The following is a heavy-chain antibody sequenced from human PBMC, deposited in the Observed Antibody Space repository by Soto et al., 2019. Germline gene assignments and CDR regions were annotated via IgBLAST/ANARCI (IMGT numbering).Heavy chain of an antibody. J-gene: IGHJ6*02. D-gene: IGHD3-22*01. Sequence: SETLSLTCIVSGESISGTIYYWGCIRQPPGKGLEWIGSIYYSGSTYYNPSLKSRVTISVDTSKNHFSLKLTSVTAADTAVYYCARAGYYYDSSGYYYYYYGMDVWGQGTTVT. CDR3: ARAGYYYDSSGYYYYYYGMDV. CDR1: GESISGTIYY. V-gene: IGHV4-39*02. CDR2: IYYSGST.